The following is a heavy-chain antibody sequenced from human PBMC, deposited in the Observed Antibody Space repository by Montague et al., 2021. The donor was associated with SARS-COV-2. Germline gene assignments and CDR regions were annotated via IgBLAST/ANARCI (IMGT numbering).Heavy chain of an antibody. CDR2: TYNSDST. D-gene: IGHD2-15*01. CDR1: GGSISSGGYF. J-gene: IGHJ4*02. CDR3: ARRGGWSCGN. Sequence: TLSLTCTVAGGSISSGGYFWNWIRQPPGKGLEWIGYTYNSDSTNFXPSLKSRVSISVDSSKNQLSLSLSSVTAADTAVYYCARRGGWSCGNWGQGTLVTVSS. V-gene: IGHV4-30-4*08.